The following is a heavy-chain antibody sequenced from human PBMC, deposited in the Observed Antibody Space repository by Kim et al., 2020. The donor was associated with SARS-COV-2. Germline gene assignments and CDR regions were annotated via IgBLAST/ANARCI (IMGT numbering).Heavy chain of an antibody. CDR3: ARDGAYGDYSTIPAGSFDY. Sequence: GGSLRLSCAASGFTFSSYAMHWVRQAPGKGLEWVAVISYDGSNKYYADSVKGRFTISRDNSKNTLYLQMNSLRAEDTAVYYCARDGAYGDYSTIPAGSFDYWGKGTLVTVSS. J-gene: IGHJ4*02. CDR2: ISYDGSNK. D-gene: IGHD4-17*01. CDR1: GFTFSSYA. V-gene: IGHV3-30*04.